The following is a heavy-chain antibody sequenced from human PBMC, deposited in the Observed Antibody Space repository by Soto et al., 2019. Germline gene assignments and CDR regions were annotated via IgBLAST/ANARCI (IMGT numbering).Heavy chain of an antibody. CDR3: AGYSGYCSGGSCYDYYYYGMDV. CDR1: GFTFSDYY. Sequence: GVLSLSCAASGFTFSDYYMSWIRQAPGKGLEWVSYISSSSSYTNYADSVKGRFTISRDNAKNSLYLQMNSLRAEDTAVYYCAGYSGYCSGGSCYDYYYYGMDVWGQGTTVTVSS. D-gene: IGHD2-15*01. CDR2: ISSSSSYT. V-gene: IGHV3-11*03. J-gene: IGHJ6*02.